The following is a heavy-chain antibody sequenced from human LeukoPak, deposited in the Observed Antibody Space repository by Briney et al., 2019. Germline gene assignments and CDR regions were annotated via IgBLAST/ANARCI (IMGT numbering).Heavy chain of an antibody. J-gene: IGHJ4*02. D-gene: IGHD5-18*01. CDR1: GFTFSSYW. CDR2: IKGDGSST. CDR3: ARDGYSFGHDFDY. V-gene: IGHV3-74*01. Sequence: GGSLRLSCAASGFTFSSYWMHWVRHTPGKGLVWVSRIKGDGSSTSYADSVKGRFTISRDNAKNTLYLQMNSPRAEDTAVYYCARDGYSFGHDFDYWGQGTLVTVSS.